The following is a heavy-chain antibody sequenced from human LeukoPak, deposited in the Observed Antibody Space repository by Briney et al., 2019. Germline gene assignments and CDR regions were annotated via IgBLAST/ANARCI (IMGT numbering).Heavy chain of an antibody. J-gene: IGHJ2*01. CDR3: ARDLTPAAASYWYFDP. CDR1: GFTVSSNY. Sequence: GGSLRLSCAASGFTVSSNYMSWVRQAPGKGLEWDSVIYSGGSTYYADSVKGRFTISRDNSKNTLYLQMNSLRAEDTAVYYCARDLTPAAASYWYFDPWGRGTLVTVSS. CDR2: IYSGGST. V-gene: IGHV3-66*01. D-gene: IGHD6-13*01.